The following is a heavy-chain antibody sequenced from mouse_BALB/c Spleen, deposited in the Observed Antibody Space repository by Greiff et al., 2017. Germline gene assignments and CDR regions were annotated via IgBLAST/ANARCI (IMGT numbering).Heavy chain of an antibody. V-gene: IGHV1-7*01. CDR3: AREGGGNYPFAY. J-gene: IGHJ3*01. CDR1: GYTFTSYW. CDR2: INPSTGYT. D-gene: IGHD2-1*01. Sequence: VQGVESGAELAKPGASVKMSCKASGYTFTSYWMHWVKQRPGQGLEWIGYINPSTGYTEYNQKFKDKATLTADKSSSTAYMQLSSLTSEDSAVYYCAREGGGNYPFAYWGQGTLVTVSA.